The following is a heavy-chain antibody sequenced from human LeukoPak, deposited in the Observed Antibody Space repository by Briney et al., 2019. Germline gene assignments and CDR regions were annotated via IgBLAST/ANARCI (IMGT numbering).Heavy chain of an antibody. J-gene: IGHJ4*02. D-gene: IGHD6-19*01. Sequence: GGSLRLSCAASGFTVSSNYMSWVRQAPGKGAEWGSAISGSGGSTYYADSVKGRFTISRDNSKNTLYLQMNSLRAEDTAVYYCAKTQRYSSRPYDYWGQGTLVTVSS. CDR3: AKTQRYSSRPYDY. CDR1: GFTVSSNY. V-gene: IGHV3-23*01. CDR2: ISGSGGST.